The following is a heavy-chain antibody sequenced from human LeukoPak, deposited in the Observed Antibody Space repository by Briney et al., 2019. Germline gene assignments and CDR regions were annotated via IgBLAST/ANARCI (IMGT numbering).Heavy chain of an antibody. V-gene: IGHV3-7*01. CDR2: INQDGSDI. J-gene: IGHJ4*02. D-gene: IGHD3-22*01. CDR1: GFIFRTYW. CDR3: ARDGDDGSHYYGDY. Sequence: PGGSLRLSCAASGFIFRTYWMSWVRQAPGKGLEWVANINQDGSDIYYMDSVKGRFTLSRDNAKNSLYLQMNSLRAEDTAVYFCARDGDDGSHYYGDYWGQGILVTVSS.